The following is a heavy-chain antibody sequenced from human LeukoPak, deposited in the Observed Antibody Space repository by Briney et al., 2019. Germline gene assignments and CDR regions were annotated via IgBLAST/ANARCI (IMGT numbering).Heavy chain of an antibody. CDR1: GGSFSGYY. V-gene: IGHV4-34*01. CDR2: INHSGST. D-gene: IGHD6-6*01. Sequence: SEALSLTCAVYGGSFSGYYWSWIRQPPGKGLEWIGEINHSGSTNYNPSLKSRVTISVDTSKNQFSLKLSSVTAADTAVYYCARARRGSTSSPFRSSIAARNYFDYWGQGTLVTVSS. CDR3: ARARRGSTSSPFRSSIAARNYFDY. J-gene: IGHJ4*02.